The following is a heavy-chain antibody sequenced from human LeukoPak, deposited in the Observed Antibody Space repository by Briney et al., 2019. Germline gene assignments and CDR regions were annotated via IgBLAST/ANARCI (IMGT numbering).Heavy chain of an antibody. D-gene: IGHD3-16*01. CDR1: GYDFSTSW. V-gene: IGHV5-51*01. CDR2: IYIGDSDP. CDR3: AKVKSFGYWFFDL. J-gene: IGHJ2*01. Sequence: GESLKISCQGSGYDFSTSWIAWVRQAPGKGLEWVGSIYIGDSDPRYSPSFQGHVTMSADKSVNTASLQWNSLQGSDTGVYFCAKVKSFGYWFFDLWGHGTLVAVSS.